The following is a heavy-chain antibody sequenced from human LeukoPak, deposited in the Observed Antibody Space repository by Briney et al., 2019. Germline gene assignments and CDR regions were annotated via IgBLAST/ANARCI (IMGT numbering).Heavy chain of an antibody. CDR3: VKDNPLDY. V-gene: IGHV3-30*02. CDR2: IRYDGNNK. J-gene: IGHJ4*02. CDR1: GFTFSNYG. D-gene: IGHD1-14*01. Sequence: PGGSLRLSCGASGFTFSNYGMLWVRRAPGKGLEWVAFIRYDGNNKLYADSMKGRFTISRDNSKNTLYLHINSLRAEDTAVYYCVKDNPLDYWGQGTLVTVSS.